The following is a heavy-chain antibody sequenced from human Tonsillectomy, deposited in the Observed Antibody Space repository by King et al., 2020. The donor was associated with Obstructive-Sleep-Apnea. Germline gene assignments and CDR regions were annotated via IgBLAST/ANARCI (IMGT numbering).Heavy chain of an antibody. D-gene: IGHD6-19*01. J-gene: IGHJ4*02. CDR3: VSLSYSSGTDF. Sequence: VQLVESGGGLVQPGGSLTLSCASSGFTFSSYWMHWVRQAPGKGLVWVSHINSDGLTTNYSDSGKGRFTSSRDNTKNTLYLQMNSRRVEDTAVSYCVSLSYSSGTDFWGQGTLVTVSS. CDR2: INSDGLTT. V-gene: IGHV3-74*01. CDR1: GFTFSSYW.